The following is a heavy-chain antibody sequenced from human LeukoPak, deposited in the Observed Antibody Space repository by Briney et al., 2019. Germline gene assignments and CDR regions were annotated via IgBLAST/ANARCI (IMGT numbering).Heavy chain of an antibody. CDR3: ARAAVVRYGMDV. CDR1: GFTFSSYG. CDR2: IRYDGSNK. Sequence: GGSLRLSCAASGFTFSSYGMHWVRQAPGKGLEWVAFIRYDGSNKYYADSVKGRFTISRDNSKNTLYLQMNSLRAEDTAVYYCARAAVVRYGMDVWGQGTTVTVSS. V-gene: IGHV3-30*02. D-gene: IGHD6-19*01. J-gene: IGHJ6*02.